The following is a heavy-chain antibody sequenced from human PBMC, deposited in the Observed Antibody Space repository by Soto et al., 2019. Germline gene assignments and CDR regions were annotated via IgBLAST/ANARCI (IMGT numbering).Heavy chain of an antibody. CDR2: IYYSGST. Sequence: SETLSLTCTVSGGSISSGGYYWSWIRQHPGKGLEWIGYIYYSGSTYYNPSLKSRVTISVDTSKNQFSLKLSSVTAADTAVYYCARNPYYGSGAYFDYWGQGTLVTVSS. V-gene: IGHV4-31*03. D-gene: IGHD3-10*01. CDR1: GGSISSGGYY. CDR3: ARNPYYGSGAYFDY. J-gene: IGHJ4*02.